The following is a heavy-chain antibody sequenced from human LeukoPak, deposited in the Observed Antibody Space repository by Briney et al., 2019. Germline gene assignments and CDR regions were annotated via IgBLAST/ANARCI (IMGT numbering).Heavy chain of an antibody. Sequence: SETLSLTCTVSGVSISNHYSSWIRQPPGKGLEWIGYIYYTGNTNYNPSLKSRVTISVDTSKNQFSLKLSSVTAADTAVYYCARAISSSWSTYDYWGQGTLVTVSS. CDR2: IYYTGNT. CDR1: GVSISNHY. D-gene: IGHD6-13*01. CDR3: ARAISSSWSTYDY. J-gene: IGHJ4*02. V-gene: IGHV4-59*11.